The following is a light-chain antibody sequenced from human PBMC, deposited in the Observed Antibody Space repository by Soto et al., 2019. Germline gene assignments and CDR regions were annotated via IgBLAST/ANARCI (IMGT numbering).Light chain of an antibody. V-gene: IGLV1-47*01. CDR2: RNN. J-gene: IGLJ1*01. Sequence: QSVLTQPPSASGTPGQRVTISCSGSSSNIGSNYVYWYQQLPGTAPKLLIYRNNQRPSGVPDRFSGSKSGTSASLAISGHRSEDEADYYCAAWDDSLSGYVFGTGIKLTVL. CDR3: AAWDDSLSGYV. CDR1: SSNIGSNY.